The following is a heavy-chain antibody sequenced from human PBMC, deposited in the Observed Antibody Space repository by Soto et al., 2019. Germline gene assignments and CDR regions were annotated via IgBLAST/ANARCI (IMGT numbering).Heavy chain of an antibody. CDR1: GFTVSSNY. D-gene: IGHD3-22*01. V-gene: IGHV3-53*01. CDR2: IYNGGGT. Sequence: GGSLRLSCAASGFTVSSNYMSWVRQAPGKGLEWVSVIYNGGGTYYADSVKGRFTLSRDNSKHKLYLQMNRLQAKDTDVYTCARARYYDSSGYHYWGQGTLVTVSS. J-gene: IGHJ4*02. CDR3: ARARYYDSSGYHY.